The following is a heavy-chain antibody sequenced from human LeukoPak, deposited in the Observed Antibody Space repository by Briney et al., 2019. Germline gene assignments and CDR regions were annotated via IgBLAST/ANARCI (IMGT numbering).Heavy chain of an antibody. V-gene: IGHV4-4*07. CDR1: GGSISSYY. CDR2: IYTSGST. D-gene: IGHD4-17*01. J-gene: IGHJ5*02. CDR3: ASQQYGDYVWFDP. Sequence: SETLSLTCPVSGGSISSYYWSWIRQPAGKGLEWIGRIYTSGSTNYNPTLKSRVTMSVDTSKNQLSLKLSSVTAADAAVYYCASQQYGDYVWFDPWGQGTLVTVSS.